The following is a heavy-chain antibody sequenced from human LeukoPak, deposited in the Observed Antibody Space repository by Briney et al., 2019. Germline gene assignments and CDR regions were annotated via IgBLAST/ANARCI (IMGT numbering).Heavy chain of an antibody. V-gene: IGHV3-30-3*01. J-gene: IGHJ4*02. CDR2: ISYDGSNK. Sequence: GRSLRLSCAASGFTFSSYAMHWVRQAPGKGLEWVAVISYDGSNKYYADSVKGRFTIYRDNSKNTLYLQMNSLRAEDTAVYYCAKGGIAAAGTSFYFDYWGQGTLVTVSS. CDR1: GFTFSSYA. CDR3: AKGGIAAAGTSFYFDY. D-gene: IGHD6-13*01.